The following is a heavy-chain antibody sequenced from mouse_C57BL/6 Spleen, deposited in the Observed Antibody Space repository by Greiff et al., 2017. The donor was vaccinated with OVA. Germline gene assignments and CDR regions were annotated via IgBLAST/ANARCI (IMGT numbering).Heavy chain of an antibody. CDR2: IYPGDGDT. Sequence: QVQLQQSGPELVKPGASVKISCKASGYAFSSSWMNWVTQRPGKGLEWIGRIYPGDGDTNYNGKFKGKATLSADNSSSTAYMQLSSLTSEDSAVYFGARGSGYGMDDWGQGTSVTVSS. J-gene: IGHJ4*01. V-gene: IGHV1-82*01. D-gene: IGHD3-2*02. CDR1: GYAFSSSW. CDR3: ARGSGYGMDD.